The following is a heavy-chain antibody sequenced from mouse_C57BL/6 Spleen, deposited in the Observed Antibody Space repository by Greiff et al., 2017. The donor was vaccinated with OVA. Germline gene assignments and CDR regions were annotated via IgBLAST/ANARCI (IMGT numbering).Heavy chain of an antibody. J-gene: IGHJ2*01. CDR2: IYPGSGNT. V-gene: IGHV1-76*01. D-gene: IGHD3-3*01. CDR1: GYTFTDYY. Sequence: QVQLQQSGAELVRPGASVKLSCKASGYTFTDYYINWVKQRPGQGLEWIARIYPGSGNTYYNEKFKGKATLTAEKSSSTAYMQLSSLTSEDSAVYFCARGTFFDYGGQGTTLTVSS. CDR3: ARGTFFDY.